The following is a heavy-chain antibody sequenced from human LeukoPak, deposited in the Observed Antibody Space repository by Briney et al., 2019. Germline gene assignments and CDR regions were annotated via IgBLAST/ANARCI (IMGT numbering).Heavy chain of an antibody. J-gene: IGHJ4*02. CDR3: ARGGQWLGEHY. Sequence: PSETLSLTCTVSGDSINSYYWSWIRQPPGKGLEWIGYIYYSGSTYYNPSLKSRVTISVDTSKNQFSLKLSSVTAADTAVYYCARGGQWLGEHYWGQGTLVTVSS. CDR2: IYYSGST. D-gene: IGHD6-19*01. CDR1: GDSINSYY. V-gene: IGHV4-59*01.